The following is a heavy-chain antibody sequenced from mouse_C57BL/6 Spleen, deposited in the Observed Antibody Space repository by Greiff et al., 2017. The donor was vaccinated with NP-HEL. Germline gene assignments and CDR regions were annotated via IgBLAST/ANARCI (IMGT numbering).Heavy chain of an antibody. CDR3: ARLETPYYYAMDY. J-gene: IGHJ4*01. CDR1: GFSLTSYG. Sequence: VQLVESGPGLVQPSQSLSITCTVSGFSLTSYGVHWVRQSPGKGLEWLGVIWSGGSTDYNAAFISRLSISKDNSKSQVFFKMNSLQADDTAIYYCARLETPYYYAMDYWGQGTSVTVSS. V-gene: IGHV2-2*01. CDR2: IWSGGST.